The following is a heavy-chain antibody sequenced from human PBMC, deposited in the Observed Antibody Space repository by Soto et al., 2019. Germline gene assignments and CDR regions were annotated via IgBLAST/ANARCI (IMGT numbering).Heavy chain of an antibody. V-gene: IGHV3-23*01. CDR2: ISSGANT. J-gene: IGHJ6*02. CDR1: GFTFSSYA. Sequence: EVQLLESGGGLVQPGGSLRLSCAASGFTFSSYAMSWVRQAPGKGLECVSSISSGANTYYTDSVRGRFTISRDNSKNSLYLQMSSLRADDTAIYYCAKASATVKSDGMDVWGQGTTVTVSS. CDR3: AKASATVKSDGMDV.